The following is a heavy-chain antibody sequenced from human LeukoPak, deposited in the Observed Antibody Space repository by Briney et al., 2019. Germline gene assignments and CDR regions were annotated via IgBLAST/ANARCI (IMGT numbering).Heavy chain of an antibody. Sequence: GSVKVSCTASGYTFTSYGISWVRQAPGQGLEWMGWISAYNGNTNYAQKVQGRVTMTTDTATSTAYMELRSLRSDDTAVYYCARGSQQLVRFDPWGQGTLVTVSS. CDR3: ARGSQQLVRFDP. V-gene: IGHV1-18*01. D-gene: IGHD6-13*01. J-gene: IGHJ5*02. CDR1: GYTFTSYG. CDR2: ISAYNGNT.